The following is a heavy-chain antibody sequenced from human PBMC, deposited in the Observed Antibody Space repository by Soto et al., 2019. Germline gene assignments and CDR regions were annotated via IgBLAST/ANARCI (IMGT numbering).Heavy chain of an antibody. CDR3: ARAYYYDSSGIDY. CDR1: GGSISSGGYY. V-gene: IGHV4-31*03. Sequence: SETLSLTCTVSGGSISSGGYYWSWIRQHPGNGLEWIGYIYYSWSTYYNPSLKSRVTISVDTSKNQFSLKLSSVTAADTAVYYCARAYYYDSSGIDYWGQGTMVTVSS. D-gene: IGHD3-22*01. J-gene: IGHJ4*02. CDR2: IYYSWST.